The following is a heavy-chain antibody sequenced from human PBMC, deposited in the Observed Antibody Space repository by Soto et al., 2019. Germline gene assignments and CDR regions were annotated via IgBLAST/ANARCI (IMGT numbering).Heavy chain of an antibody. Sequence: EVQLLESGGGLVQPGGSPRLSCAASGFTFSSYAMSWVRQAPGKGLEWVSAISGSGGSTYYADSVKGRFTISRDNSKNTLYLQMNSLRAEDTAVYYCAKEPVFGVVIPRPYFDYWGQGTLVTVSS. J-gene: IGHJ4*02. CDR1: GFTFSSYA. V-gene: IGHV3-23*01. D-gene: IGHD3-3*01. CDR3: AKEPVFGVVIPRPYFDY. CDR2: ISGSGGST.